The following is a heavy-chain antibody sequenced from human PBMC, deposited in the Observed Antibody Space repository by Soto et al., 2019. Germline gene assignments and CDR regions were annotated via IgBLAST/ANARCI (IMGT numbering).Heavy chain of an antibody. V-gene: IGHV3-23*01. CDR1: GFTFFNYA. CDR2: ISGGGDAT. CDR3: ATKLLVSTTRPDYWYCDL. Sequence: EVQLLESGGGLVQPGGSLRLSCAGSGFTFFNYAMNWVRQAPGKGLEWVSSISGGGDATFFTDSVRGRFTFSRDNSKNTVTLQMNSLGVEYKAVYYCATKLLVSTTRPDYWYCDLWGRGTLVPVSS. D-gene: IGHD2-8*01. J-gene: IGHJ2*01.